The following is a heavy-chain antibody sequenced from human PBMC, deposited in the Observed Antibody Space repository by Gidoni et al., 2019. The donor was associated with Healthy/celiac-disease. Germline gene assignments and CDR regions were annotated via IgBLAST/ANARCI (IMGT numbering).Heavy chain of an antibody. Sequence: QVQLQESGPGLVKPSETLSLSCTVSGGSISSYYWSWIRQPPGKGLEWIGYIYYSGSTNYNPSLKSRVTISVDTSKNQFSLKLSSVTAADTAVYYCARVDYYDSSGYSDYWGQGTLVTVSS. V-gene: IGHV4-59*01. CDR3: ARVDYYDSSGYSDY. CDR1: GGSISSYY. D-gene: IGHD3-22*01. J-gene: IGHJ4*02. CDR2: IYYSGST.